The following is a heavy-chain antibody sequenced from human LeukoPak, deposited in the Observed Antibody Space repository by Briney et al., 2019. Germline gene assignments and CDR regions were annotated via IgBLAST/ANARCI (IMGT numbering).Heavy chain of an antibody. Sequence: ASVKVSCKTSEYTFTGYYIHWVRQAPGQGLEWMGWMNPDSGGTTYAQKFQGRVSMTRDTSINTAYMELKRLRSDDTAVYYCARGKTYGGYPDFPNDYWGQGTLVTVSS. CDR2: MNPDSGGT. D-gene: IGHD5-12*01. V-gene: IGHV1-2*02. CDR1: EYTFTGYY. J-gene: IGHJ4*02. CDR3: ARGKTYGGYPDFPNDY.